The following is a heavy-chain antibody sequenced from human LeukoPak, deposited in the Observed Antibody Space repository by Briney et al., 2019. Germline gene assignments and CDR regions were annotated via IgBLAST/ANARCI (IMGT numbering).Heavy chain of an antibody. CDR1: GYTFTSYA. CDR2: INTNTGNP. V-gene: IGHV7-4-1*02. CDR3: ARGKYYGSGSKRGDYYFDY. Sequence: ASVKVSCKASGYTFTSYAMNWVRQAPGQGLEWIGWINTNTGNPTYAQGFTGRFVFSLDTSVSTAYLQISSLKAEDTAVYYCARGKYYGSGSKRGDYYFDYWGQGTLVTVSS. J-gene: IGHJ4*02. D-gene: IGHD3-10*01.